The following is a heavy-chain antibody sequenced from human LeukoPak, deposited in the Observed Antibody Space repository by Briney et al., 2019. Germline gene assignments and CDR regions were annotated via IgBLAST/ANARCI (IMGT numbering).Heavy chain of an antibody. D-gene: IGHD2-21*01. CDR1: GFTFSSYG. V-gene: IGHV3-33*06. CDR3: SKKNSCCGDCYSVDF. J-gene: IGHJ4*02. CDR2: IWYDGSNK. Sequence: PGGSLRLSCAASGFTFSSYGMHWVRQAPGKGLEWVAVIWYDGSNKYYADSVKGRFTISRDNSKNTLYLQMNSLRAEDTAVYYCSKKNSCCGDCYSVDFWGQGTPVTVSS.